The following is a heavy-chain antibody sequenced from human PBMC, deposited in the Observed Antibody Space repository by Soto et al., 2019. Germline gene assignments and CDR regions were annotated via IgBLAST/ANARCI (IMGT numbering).Heavy chain of an antibody. CDR1: GFSFSSYA. V-gene: IGHV3-23*01. Sequence: EVQLLESGGGLVQPGGSLRLSCAASGFSFSSYAMSWVRQAPGKGLEWVSAISGSGGSTYYADSVKGRFTISRDNSTNTLYLQMNSLRAEDTAVYYCAQSQGGGPEAFDIWGQGTMVTVSS. CDR2: ISGSGGST. CDR3: AQSQGGGPEAFDI. D-gene: IGHD3-16*01. J-gene: IGHJ3*02.